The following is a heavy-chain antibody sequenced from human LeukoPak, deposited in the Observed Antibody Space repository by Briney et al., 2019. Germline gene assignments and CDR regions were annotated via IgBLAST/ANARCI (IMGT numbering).Heavy chain of an antibody. CDR3: AREKVPGNAFDI. V-gene: IGHV3-30-3*01. CDR2: ISYDGSNK. CDR1: GFTFSSYA. Sequence: GGSLRLSCAASGFTFSSYAMHWVRQAPGKGLEWVAVISYDGSNKYYADSVKGRFTISRDNSKNTLYLQMNSLRAEDTAVYYCAREKVPGNAFDIWGQGTMVTVSS. J-gene: IGHJ3*02.